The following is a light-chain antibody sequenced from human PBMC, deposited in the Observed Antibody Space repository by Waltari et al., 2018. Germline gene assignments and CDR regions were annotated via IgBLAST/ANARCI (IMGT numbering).Light chain of an antibody. CDR3: SSYTSSSTWV. CDR1: RSRLGTYAS. V-gene: IGLV2-14*03. Sequence: HSALTQPASVPGSPGQPIPLSRPGTRSRLGTYASVSWFQQHPGKAPKLMIYDVRNRPLGVSNRFSGSKSSITASLSISGLLAEDEAYYYCSSYTSSSTWVFGGGTKVTVL. J-gene: IGLJ3*02. CDR2: DVR.